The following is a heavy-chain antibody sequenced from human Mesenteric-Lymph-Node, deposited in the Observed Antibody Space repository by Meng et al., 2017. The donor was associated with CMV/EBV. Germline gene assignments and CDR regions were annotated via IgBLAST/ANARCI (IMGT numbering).Heavy chain of an antibody. CDR3: ARDLSYDSSEAFDH. CDR2: INWNGGST. D-gene: IGHD3-22*01. CDR1: GFTFNDYG. Sequence: GGSLRLSCAASGFTFNDYGMSWVRQAPGKGLEWLSAINWNGGSTGYADSVRGRFTISRDNAKNSLYLQMNSLRAEDTAFYYCARDLSYDSSEAFDHWGQGTLVTVSS. J-gene: IGHJ4*02. V-gene: IGHV3-20*04.